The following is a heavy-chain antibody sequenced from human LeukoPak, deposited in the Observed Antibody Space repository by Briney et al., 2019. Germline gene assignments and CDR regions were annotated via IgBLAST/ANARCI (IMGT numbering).Heavy chain of an antibody. J-gene: IGHJ4*02. V-gene: IGHV3-74*01. CDR2: IDSDGTST. Sequence: PGGSLRLSCAASGVTLSSYWMHWVRQAPGKGLVWVSRIDSDGTSTTYADPVKGRFTISRDNSKNTLYLQMNSLRAEDTAVYYCAKGESKDYLNYFDYLNYFDHWGQGALVTVSS. CDR1: GVTLSSYW. D-gene: IGHD2/OR15-2a*01. CDR3: AKGESKDYLNYFDYLNYFDH.